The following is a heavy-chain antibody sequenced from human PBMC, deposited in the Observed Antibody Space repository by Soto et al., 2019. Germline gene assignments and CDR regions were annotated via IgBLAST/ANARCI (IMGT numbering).Heavy chain of an antibody. CDR2: INQDGTVK. V-gene: IGHV3-7*03. D-gene: IGHD3-10*01. CDR1: GFTFGGDW. J-gene: IGHJ4*01. Sequence: GGSLRLSCAASGFTFGGDWMSWVRQAPGKGLEWLATINQDGTVKKYVDSVKGRFTTSRDNAKNSLYLQMDSLRADDTAVYYCARDSGYASGNSVNHYLDYWGHGTLVTVSS. CDR3: ARDSGYASGNSVNHYLDY.